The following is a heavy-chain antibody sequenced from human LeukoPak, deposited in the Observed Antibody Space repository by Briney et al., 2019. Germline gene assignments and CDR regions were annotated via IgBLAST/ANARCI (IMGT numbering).Heavy chain of an antibody. D-gene: IGHD5-24*01. CDR3: AKATMATTYFDY. Sequence: GGSLRLSCAASGFTFSSYAMSWVRLAPGKGLEWVSAISGRGDTIFYADSLRGRFTVSRDNSKNTLYLQMNSLRAEDTAVYYCAKATMATTYFDYWGQGTLVTVSS. CDR1: GFTFSSYA. CDR2: ISGRGDTI. J-gene: IGHJ4*02. V-gene: IGHV3-23*01.